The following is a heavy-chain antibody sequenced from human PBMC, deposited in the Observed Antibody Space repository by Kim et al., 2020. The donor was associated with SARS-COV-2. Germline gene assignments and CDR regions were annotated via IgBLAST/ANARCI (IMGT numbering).Heavy chain of an antibody. V-gene: IGHV4-4*07. J-gene: IGHJ4*02. CDR3: ARDNSYYDSSGYYPYYFDY. D-gene: IGHD3-22*01. CDR1: GGSISSYY. Sequence: SETLSLTCTVSGGSISSYYWSWIRQPAGKGLEWIGRIYTSGSTNYNPSLKSRVTMSVDTSKNQFSLKLSSVTAADTAVYYCARDNSYYDSSGYYPYYFDYWGQGTLVTVSS. CDR2: IYTSGST.